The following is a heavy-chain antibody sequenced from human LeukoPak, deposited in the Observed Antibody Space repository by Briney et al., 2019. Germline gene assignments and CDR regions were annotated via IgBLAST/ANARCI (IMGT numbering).Heavy chain of an antibody. CDR3: ARANCSGGSCYSEYYYGMDV. D-gene: IGHD2-15*01. V-gene: IGHV1-69*13. J-gene: IGHJ6*04. CDR1: GGTFSSYA. CDR2: IIPIFGTA. Sequence: ASVKVSCKASGGTFSSYAISWVRQAPGQGLEWMGGIIPIFGTANYAQKFQGRVTITADESTSTAYMELSSLRSEDTAVYYCARANCSGGSCYSEYYYGMDVRGKGTTVTVSS.